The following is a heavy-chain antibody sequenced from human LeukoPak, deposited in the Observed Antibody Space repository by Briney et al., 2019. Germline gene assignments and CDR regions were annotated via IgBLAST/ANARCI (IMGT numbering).Heavy chain of an antibody. V-gene: IGHV1-2*04. D-gene: IGHD2-2*01. Sequence: ASVKVSCKASGGTFSSYAISWVRQAPGQGLEWMGWINPNSGGTNYAQKFQGWVTMTRDTSISTAYMELSRLRSDDTAVYYCARERDRGEYQLLSDAFDIWGQGTMVTVSS. J-gene: IGHJ3*02. CDR3: ARERDRGEYQLLSDAFDI. CDR2: INPNSGGT. CDR1: GGTFSSYA.